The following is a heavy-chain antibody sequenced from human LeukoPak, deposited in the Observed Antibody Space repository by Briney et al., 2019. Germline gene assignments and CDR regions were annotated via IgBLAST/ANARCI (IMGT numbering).Heavy chain of an antibody. CDR3: ARTHTMVRGVIIMDY. V-gene: IGHV4-4*02. D-gene: IGHD3-10*01. Sequence: SETLSLTCTVSGGSISSSNWWSWVRQPPGKGLEWIGEIYHSGSTNYNPSLKSRVTISVDKSKNQFSLKLSSVTAADTAVYYCARTHTMVRGVIIMDYWGQGTLVTVSS. CDR1: GGSISSSNW. CDR2: IYHSGST. J-gene: IGHJ4*02.